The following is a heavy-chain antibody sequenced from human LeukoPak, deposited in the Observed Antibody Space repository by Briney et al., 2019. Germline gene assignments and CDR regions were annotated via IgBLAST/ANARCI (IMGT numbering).Heavy chain of an antibody. CDR1: GFTFDDYA. J-gene: IGHJ4*02. CDR2: ISWNSGSI. CDR3: AKDASYYDSSGLIDY. V-gene: IGHV3-9*01. Sequence: PGGSLRLSCAASGFTFDDYAMHWVRQAPGKGLEWVSGISWNSGSIGYADSVKGRFTISRDNAKNSLYLQMNSLRAEDTALYYCAKDASYYDSSGLIDYWGQGTLVTASS. D-gene: IGHD3-22*01.